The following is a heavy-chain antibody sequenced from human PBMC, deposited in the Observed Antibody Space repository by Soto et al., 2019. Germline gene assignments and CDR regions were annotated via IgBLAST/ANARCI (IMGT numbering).Heavy chain of an antibody. CDR2: INAGNGNT. Sequence: QVQLVQSGAEEKKPGASVKVSCKASGYTFTSYPMHWVRQAPGQRLEWMGWINAGNGNTKYSQKFQSRVTITRDTSASTAYMELSSLRSEDTAVYYCARGYYYDSSGLSMDVWGQGTTVTVSS. CDR1: GYTFTSYP. V-gene: IGHV1-3*05. CDR3: ARGYYYDSSGLSMDV. D-gene: IGHD3-22*01. J-gene: IGHJ6*02.